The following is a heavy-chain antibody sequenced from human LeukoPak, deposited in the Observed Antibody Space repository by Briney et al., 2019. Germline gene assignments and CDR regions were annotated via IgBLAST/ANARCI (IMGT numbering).Heavy chain of an antibody. Sequence: GGSLRLSCAVSGLTFSGQWMNWVRQAPGQGLEWVANIKHGGSEKYYVDSVKGRFTISREDAKSSLSLQMNSVRAEDTAVYYCAYSNNLNYWGQGTPVTVSS. CDR1: GLTFSGQW. CDR3: AYSNNLNY. CDR2: IKHGGSEK. V-gene: IGHV3-7*01. D-gene: IGHD6-13*01. J-gene: IGHJ4*02.